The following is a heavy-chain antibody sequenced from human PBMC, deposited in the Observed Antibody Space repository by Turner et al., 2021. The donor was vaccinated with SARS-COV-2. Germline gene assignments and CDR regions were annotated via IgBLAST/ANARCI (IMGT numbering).Heavy chain of an antibody. CDR3: ARLHTSSWYFDY. CDR1: GFTFSSYC. J-gene: IGHJ4*02. CDR2: IKQDGSEK. V-gene: IGHV3-7*03. Sequence: EVQLVKSGGGVVPPGWSLRLSCAAAGFTFSSYCMSWVRQAPGKGLEWVANIKQDGSEKDYVDYVKGRFTISRDNAKNSLYLQMNSLRAEDTAVYYCARLHTSSWYFDYWGQGTLVTVSS. D-gene: IGHD6-13*01.